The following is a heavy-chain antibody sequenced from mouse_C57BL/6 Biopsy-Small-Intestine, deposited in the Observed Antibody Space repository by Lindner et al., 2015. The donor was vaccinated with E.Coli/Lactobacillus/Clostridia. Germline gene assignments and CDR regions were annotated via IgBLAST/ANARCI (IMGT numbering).Heavy chain of an antibody. Sequence: VQLQESGAEVARPGASVKLSCKASGYTLTSYDITWVKQRPGQGLEWIGEIYPRSDSTYYSENFKGKATLTADTSSSTAYMELHSLTSEDSAVYFCARKGDSSGSFAYWGQGTLVTVSA. CDR2: IYPRSDST. J-gene: IGHJ3*01. V-gene: IGHV1-81*01. CDR3: ARKGDSSGSFAY. D-gene: IGHD3-2*02. CDR1: GYTLTSYD.